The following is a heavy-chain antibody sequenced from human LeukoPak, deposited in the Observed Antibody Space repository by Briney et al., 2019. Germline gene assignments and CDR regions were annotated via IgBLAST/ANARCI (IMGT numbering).Heavy chain of an antibody. J-gene: IGHJ5*02. CDR3: AREPNYYDSSGSHWFDP. CDR2: IYYSGST. V-gene: IGHV4-30-4*01. D-gene: IGHD3-22*01. Sequence: SQTLSLTCTVSGGSISSGDYYWSWIRQPPGKGLEWIGYIYYSGSTYYNPSLKSRVTISVDTSKNQFSLKLSSVIAADTAVYYCAREPNYYDSSGSHWFDPWGQGTLVTVSS. CDR1: GGSISSGDYY.